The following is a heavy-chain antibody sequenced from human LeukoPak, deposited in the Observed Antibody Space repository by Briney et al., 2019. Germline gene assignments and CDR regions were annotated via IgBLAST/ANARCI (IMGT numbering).Heavy chain of an antibody. CDR2: IYTSGST. CDR3: ARVVTYYYSSSGGFDY. CDR1: GGSISSGSYY. V-gene: IGHV4-61*02. D-gene: IGHD3-22*01. J-gene: IGHJ4*02. Sequence: SQTLSLTCTVSGGSISSGSYYWSWIRQHAGKGLEWIGRIYTSGSTNYNPSLKSRVNISVDTSKNQFSLKLSSVTAADTAVYYCARVVTYYYSSSGGFDYWGQGTLVTVSS.